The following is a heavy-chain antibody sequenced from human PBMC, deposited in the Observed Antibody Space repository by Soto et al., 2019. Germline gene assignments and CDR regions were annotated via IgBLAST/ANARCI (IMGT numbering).Heavy chain of an antibody. CDR1: GFSLTTSGVG. CDR2: IYWDDDK. CDR3: AHRVLRTVFGLVTTTAIYFDF. J-gene: IGHJ4*02. Sequence: QITLNESGPTQVKPRQTLTLTCTFSGFSLTTSGVGVGWIRQSPGKAPEGLALIYWDDDKRYSPSLKSRLTITKDTSKNQVVLTMAAVDPADTATYYCAHRVLRTVFGLVTTTAIYFDFWGQGTPVAVSS. D-gene: IGHD3-3*01. V-gene: IGHV2-5*02.